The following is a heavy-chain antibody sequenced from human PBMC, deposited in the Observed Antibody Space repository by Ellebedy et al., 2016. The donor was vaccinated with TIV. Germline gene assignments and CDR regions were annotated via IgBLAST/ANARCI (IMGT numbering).Heavy chain of an antibody. Sequence: MPSETLSLTCTVSNDSIGRYFWNWMRQTPGKGLEWIGYIFYSGTTTYNPSLKSRVAILVDTSKNQFSLKLSSVTAADTAIYYCARRLRYGDWYFDLWGRGTLVTVSS. CDR3: ARRLRYGDWYFDL. D-gene: IGHD4-17*01. J-gene: IGHJ2*01. V-gene: IGHV4-59*01. CDR1: NDSIGRYF. CDR2: IFYSGTT.